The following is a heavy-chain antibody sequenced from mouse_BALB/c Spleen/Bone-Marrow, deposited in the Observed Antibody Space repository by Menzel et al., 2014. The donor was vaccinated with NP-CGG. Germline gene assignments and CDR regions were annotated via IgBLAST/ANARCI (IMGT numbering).Heavy chain of an antibody. CDR2: ISHSGST. V-gene: IGHV3-8*02. CDR1: GDSITSGY. CDR3: ARAGYRYDVGYAMDY. Sequence: EVHLVESGPSLVKPSQTLSLTRSVTGDSITSGYWNWIRKFPGNKLEYMGYISHSGSTYYNPSLKSRISITRDTSKNQYYLQLSSVTTEDTATYYCARAGYRYDVGYAMDYWGQGTSVTVSS. D-gene: IGHD2-14*01. J-gene: IGHJ4*01.